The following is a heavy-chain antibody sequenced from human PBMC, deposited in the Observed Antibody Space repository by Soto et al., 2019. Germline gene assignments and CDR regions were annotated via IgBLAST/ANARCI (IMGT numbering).Heavy chain of an antibody. CDR2: MNPNSGNT. Sequence: ASVKDSCKASGYTFTSYDINWVRQATGQGLEWMGWMNPNSGNTGYAQKFQGRVTMTRNTSISTAYMELSSLRSEDTAVYYCARNGPTVTPLYWYFDLWGRGTLVTVSS. J-gene: IGHJ2*01. D-gene: IGHD4-17*01. V-gene: IGHV1-8*01. CDR1: GYTFTSYD. CDR3: ARNGPTVTPLYWYFDL.